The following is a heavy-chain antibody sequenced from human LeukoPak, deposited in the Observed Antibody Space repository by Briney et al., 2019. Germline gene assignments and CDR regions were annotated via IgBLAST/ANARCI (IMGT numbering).Heavy chain of an antibody. CDR3: ARDSLLWFGELSALLDY. CDR1: GFTFSSYS. Sequence: GGSLRLSCAASGFTFSSYSMNWVRQAPGKGLEWVSSISSSSSYIYYADSVKGRFTISRDNAKNSLYLQMNSLRAEDTAVYYCARDSLLWFGELSALLDYWGQGTLVTVSS. J-gene: IGHJ4*02. D-gene: IGHD3-10*01. V-gene: IGHV3-21*01. CDR2: ISSSSSYI.